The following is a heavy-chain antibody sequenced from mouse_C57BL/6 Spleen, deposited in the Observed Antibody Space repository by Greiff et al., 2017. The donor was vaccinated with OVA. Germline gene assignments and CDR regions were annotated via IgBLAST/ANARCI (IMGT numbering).Heavy chain of an antibody. CDR3: ARRRDGNYDCYFDV. V-gene: IGHV2-6*01. CDR1: GFSLTSYG. D-gene: IGHD2-1*01. J-gene: IGHJ1*03. CDR2: IWGVGST. Sequence: QVQLKESGPGLVAPSQSLSITCTVSGFSLTSYGVDWVRQSPGKGLEWLGVIWGVGSTNYNSALKSRLSISKDNSKGQVYLKMNSLQTDDTAMYYWARRRDGNYDCYFDVWGTGTTVTVSS.